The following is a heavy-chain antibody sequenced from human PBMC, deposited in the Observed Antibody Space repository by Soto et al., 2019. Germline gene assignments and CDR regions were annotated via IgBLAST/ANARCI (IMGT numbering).Heavy chain of an antibody. Sequence: QVQVVQSGAEVKKPGSSVKVSCKASGGTFSEYAISWVRQAPGHGLEWVGGVIPLTEPPVYAQTGQGRLTITADEVTSAAYLELSSLRADGTAVCVCAIGTRIRWTCDFWGQGTLVTVSS. D-gene: IGHD2-15*01. V-gene: IGHV1-69*01. CDR3: AIGTRIRWTCDF. CDR1: GGTFSEYA. CDR2: VIPLTEPP. J-gene: IGHJ4*02.